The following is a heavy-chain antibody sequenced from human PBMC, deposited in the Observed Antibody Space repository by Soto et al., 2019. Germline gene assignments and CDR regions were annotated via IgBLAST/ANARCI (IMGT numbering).Heavy chain of an antibody. CDR3: ARMNADSDSHYYAMDV. Sequence: GPTLPNPTDSLILTCTMSGFSLSNARMSVSWIRQPPGWVLECLAHFCSDDERSYSKSRQSILTMSQDRSGSQVVLTMTNMDPQDKGTYFCARMNADSDSHYYAMDVWGPGTPVNVSS. CDR1: GFSLSNARMS. D-gene: IGHD4-17*01. V-gene: IGHV2-26*02. CDR2: FCSDDER. J-gene: IGHJ6*02.